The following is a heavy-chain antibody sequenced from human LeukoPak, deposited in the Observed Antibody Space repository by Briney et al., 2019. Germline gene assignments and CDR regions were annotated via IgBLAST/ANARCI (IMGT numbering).Heavy chain of an antibody. Sequence: QSGGSLRLSCAASGFTFTNYGMGWVRQAPGKGLEWVSYGGSGGSRYYADSVKGRFTISRDNSKDTLSLQMNSLTAEDTAVYYCARGRGSGWYAFDYWGQGTLVTVSS. V-gene: IGHV3-23*01. J-gene: IGHJ4*02. CDR1: GFTFTNYG. D-gene: IGHD6-19*01. CDR3: ARGRGSGWYAFDY. CDR2: GGSGGSR.